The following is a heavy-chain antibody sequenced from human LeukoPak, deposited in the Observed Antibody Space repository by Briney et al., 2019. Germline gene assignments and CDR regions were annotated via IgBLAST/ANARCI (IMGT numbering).Heavy chain of an antibody. CDR3: ARDGEYSSSDYYYYYMDV. D-gene: IGHD6-6*01. J-gene: IGHJ6*03. CDR1: GYTFTSYG. Sequence: ASVKVSCKASGYTFTSYGISWVRQAPGQGLEWMGWISAYNGNTNYAQKLQGRVTMTTDTSTSTAYMELRSLRSDDTAVYYCARDGEYSSSDYYYYYMDVWGKGTTVTVSS. V-gene: IGHV1-18*01. CDR2: ISAYNGNT.